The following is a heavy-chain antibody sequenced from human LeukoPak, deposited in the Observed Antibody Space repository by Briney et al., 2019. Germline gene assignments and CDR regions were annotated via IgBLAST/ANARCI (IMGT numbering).Heavy chain of an antibody. CDR3: ARSKGPYYYDRSGYRDY. CDR2: ISAYNGYT. CDR1: GYAFTSSG. D-gene: IGHD3-22*01. J-gene: IGHJ4*02. Sequence: ASVKVSCKASGYAFTSSGISWVRQAPGQGLEWMGWISAYNGYTNYAQMFQDRVTMTTDTSPTTAYMELRSLRSDDTAVYYCARSKGPYYYDRSGYRDYWGQGTLVTVSS. V-gene: IGHV1-18*01.